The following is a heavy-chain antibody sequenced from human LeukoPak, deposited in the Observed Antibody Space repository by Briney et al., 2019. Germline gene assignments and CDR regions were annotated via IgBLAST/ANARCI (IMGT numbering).Heavy chain of an antibody. V-gene: IGHV3-23*01. CDR1: GFTFSSYA. Sequence: GGSLRLSCAASGFTFSSYAMSWVRQAPGKGLEWVSAISGSGGSTYYADSVKGRFTISRDNSKNTLYLQMNSLRAEDTAVYYCAKDTYYYDSSGYYFHDYWGQGTLVTVSS. CDR3: AKDTYYYDSSGYYFHDY. D-gene: IGHD3-22*01. J-gene: IGHJ4*02. CDR2: ISGSGGST.